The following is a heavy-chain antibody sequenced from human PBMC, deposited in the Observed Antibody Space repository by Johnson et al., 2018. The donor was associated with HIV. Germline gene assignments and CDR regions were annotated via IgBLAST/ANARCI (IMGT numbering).Heavy chain of an antibody. J-gene: IGHJ3*02. Sequence: VQLVESGGGLVKPGGSLRLSCAASGFTFTNAWMSWVRQAPGKGLEWIGRIQSKTDGGATDYAAPVKGRFTISRDDSKNTLYLKMNSLKTEDTAVYYCSTYTTLITMYEEIKGGAFDIWGQGTMVTVSS. CDR1: GFTFTNAW. D-gene: IGHD3-16*01. V-gene: IGHV3-15*01. CDR3: STYTTLITMYEEIKGGAFDI. CDR2: IQSKTDGGAT.